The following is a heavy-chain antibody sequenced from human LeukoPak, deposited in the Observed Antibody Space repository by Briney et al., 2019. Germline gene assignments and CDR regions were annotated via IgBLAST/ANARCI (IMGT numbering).Heavy chain of an antibody. J-gene: IGHJ3*02. Sequence: PSETLSLTCTVSGGSISSSSYYWGWIRQPPGKGLEWIGSIYYSGSTNYNPSLKSRVTISVDTSKNQFSLKLSSVTAADTAVYYCARDVVSYDSSGYYYVSDAFDIWGQGTMVTVSS. D-gene: IGHD3-22*01. V-gene: IGHV4-39*07. CDR2: IYYSGST. CDR3: ARDVVSYDSSGYYYVSDAFDI. CDR1: GGSISSSSYY.